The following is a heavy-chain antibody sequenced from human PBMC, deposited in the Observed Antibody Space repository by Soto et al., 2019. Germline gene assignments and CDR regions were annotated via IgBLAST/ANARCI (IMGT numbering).Heavy chain of an antibody. D-gene: IGHD6-13*01. Sequence: SETLSLTCTVSGGSISSGGYYWSWIRQHPGKGLEWIGYIYYSGSTYYNPSLKSRVTISVDTSKNQFSLKLSSVTAADTAVYYCARDPGAAAGDPLNWFDPWGQGTLVTVSS. V-gene: IGHV4-31*03. CDR2: IYYSGST. CDR3: ARDPGAAAGDPLNWFDP. CDR1: GGSISSGGYY. J-gene: IGHJ5*02.